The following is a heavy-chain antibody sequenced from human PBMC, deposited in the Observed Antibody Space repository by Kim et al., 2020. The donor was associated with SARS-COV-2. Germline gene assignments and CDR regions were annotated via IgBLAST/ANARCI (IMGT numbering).Heavy chain of an antibody. CDR2: KI. V-gene: IGHV3-30*07. CDR3: ARGRLSYGMDV. J-gene: IGHJ6*02. Sequence: KIHCAESVKGRFTISRDNSKNTLYLQMNSLRAEDTAVYYCARGRLSYGMDVWDQGTTVTVSS. D-gene: IGHD2-8*01.